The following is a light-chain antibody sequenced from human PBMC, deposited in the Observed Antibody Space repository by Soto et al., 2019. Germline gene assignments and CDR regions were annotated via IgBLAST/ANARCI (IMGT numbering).Light chain of an antibody. V-gene: IGKV3-20*01. CDR1: QSVGGN. CDR2: GAS. J-gene: IGKJ5*01. CDR3: QNYGGSPIN. Sequence: EIVLTHSPGSLSFSPLERAALSFRSSQSVGGNVAWYQQKPGQAPKLLIFGASSRDTGIPDRFSGSGSGTDFTLTISRLEPEDFALYYCQNYGGSPINFGQGTRLEIK.